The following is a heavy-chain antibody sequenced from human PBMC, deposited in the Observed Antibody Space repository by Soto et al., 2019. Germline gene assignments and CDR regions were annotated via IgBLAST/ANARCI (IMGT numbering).Heavy chain of an antibody. CDR3: ARTAGAYCGGDCYSSCYFDL. V-gene: IGHV1-8*02. J-gene: IGHJ2*01. CDR1: RGTFSSYS. Sequence: VSVKVCCKASRGTFSSYSSCWVRQATRKGLEWMGWMNPNSGNTGYAQKFQGIVTMTEDTSTDTAYRELSSLRSEDTAVYYCARTAGAYCGGDCYSSCYFDLWGRGTLVTVPS. D-gene: IGHD2-21*02. CDR2: MNPNSGNT.